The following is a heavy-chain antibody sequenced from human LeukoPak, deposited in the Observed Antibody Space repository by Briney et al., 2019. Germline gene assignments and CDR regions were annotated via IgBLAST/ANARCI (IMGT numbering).Heavy chain of an antibody. CDR3: ARRVVRSAFDI. V-gene: IGHV3-23*01. D-gene: IGHD3-3*01. J-gene: IGHJ3*02. CDR1: GFTFSIFA. CDR2: VGGIDSNT. Sequence: GGSLRLSCAASGFTFSIFAMSWVRQAPGKGPEWVSIVGGIDSNTYYADSVKGRFTISRDNSKNTLYLQMDSLRVEDTALYYCARRVVRSAFDIWGLGTMVTVSS.